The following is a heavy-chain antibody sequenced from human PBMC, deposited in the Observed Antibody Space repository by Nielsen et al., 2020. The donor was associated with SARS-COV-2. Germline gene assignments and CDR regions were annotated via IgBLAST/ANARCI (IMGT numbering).Heavy chain of an antibody. Sequence: GGSLRLSCAASGFTFSNFAMHWVRQAPGKGLEWMTIISYDGNEHYADSVKGRFTISRDNSKSTVFLQMNSLTADDAAMYHCVKEHDSPSGYWGPGTLVTVSS. CDR3: VKEHDSPSGY. CDR2: ISYDGNE. J-gene: IGHJ4*02. V-gene: IGHV3-30*04. CDR1: GFTFSNFA. D-gene: IGHD3-22*01.